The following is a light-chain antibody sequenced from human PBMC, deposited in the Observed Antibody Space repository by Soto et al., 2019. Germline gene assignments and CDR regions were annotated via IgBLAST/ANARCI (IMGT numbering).Light chain of an antibody. CDR3: SSYTISNTRQIV. Sequence: QSVLTQPASVSGSPGQPITISCTGTSSHVGGYNSVSWYQQHPGEAPKFMIYDVSNRPSGVSNRFSGSKSGNTASLTISGLQAEAEADYYCSSYTISNTRQIVFGSGTKVTVL. J-gene: IGLJ1*01. CDR1: SSHVGGYNS. V-gene: IGLV2-14*01. CDR2: DVS.